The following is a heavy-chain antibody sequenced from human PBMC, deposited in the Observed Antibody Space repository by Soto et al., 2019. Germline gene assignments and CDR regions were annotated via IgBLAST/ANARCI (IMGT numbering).Heavy chain of an antibody. CDR3: ARDDGYYRLYDD. CDR2: IYYTGST. D-gene: IGHD3-3*01. CDR1: GGSISSGDYF. V-gene: IGHV4-30-4*01. J-gene: IGHJ4*02. Sequence: QVRLQESGPGLVKPSQTLSLTCTVSGGSISSGDYFWSWVRQLPGKGLEWIGYIYYTGSTSYIPSLKSRITMSVDTSKNQFSLKVSSVTAADTAVYFCARDDGYYRLYDDWGQGTLVTVSS.